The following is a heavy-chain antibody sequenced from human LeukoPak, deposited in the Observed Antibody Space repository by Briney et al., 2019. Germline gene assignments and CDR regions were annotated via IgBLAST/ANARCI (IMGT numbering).Heavy chain of an antibody. D-gene: IGHD5-12*01. Sequence: DPGRSLRLSCAASGFTFDDYAMHWVRQAPGKGLEWVSGISWNSGSIGYADSVKGRFTISRDNAKNSLYLQMNSLRAEDTALYYCAKDKGDSGYHPIFDYWGQGTLVTVSS. CDR2: ISWNSGSI. CDR3: AKDKGDSGYHPIFDY. CDR1: GFTFDDYA. V-gene: IGHV3-9*01. J-gene: IGHJ4*02.